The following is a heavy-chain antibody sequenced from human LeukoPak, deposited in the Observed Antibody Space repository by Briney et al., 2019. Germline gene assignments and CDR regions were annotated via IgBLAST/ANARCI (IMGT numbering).Heavy chain of an antibody. D-gene: IGHD1-7*01. Sequence: SETLSLTCTVPGGSISSGSYYWSWIRQPAGKGLEWIGRIYTSGSTNYNPSLKSRVTISVDTSKNQFSLKLSSVTAADTAVYYCATSYNWNYGYYFDYWGQGTLVTVSS. CDR3: ATSYNWNYGYYFDY. CDR1: GGSISSGSYY. V-gene: IGHV4-61*02. J-gene: IGHJ4*02. CDR2: IYTSGST.